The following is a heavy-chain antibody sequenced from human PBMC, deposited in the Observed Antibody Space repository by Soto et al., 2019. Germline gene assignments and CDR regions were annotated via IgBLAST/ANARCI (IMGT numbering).Heavy chain of an antibody. D-gene: IGHD6-13*01. CDR3: ARAAATGSFIFDY. Sequence: SETLSLTCTVSGGSISSGGYYWSWIRQHPGKGLEWIGYIYYSGTTYYNPSLKSRVTISLDTSKNQFSLKLSSVTAADTAVYYCARAAATGSFIFDYWGQGTLVTVSS. V-gene: IGHV4-31*03. J-gene: IGHJ4*02. CDR1: GGSISSGGYY. CDR2: IYYSGTT.